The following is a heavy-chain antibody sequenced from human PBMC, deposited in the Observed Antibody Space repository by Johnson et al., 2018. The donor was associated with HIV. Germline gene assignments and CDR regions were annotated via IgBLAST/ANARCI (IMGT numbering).Heavy chain of an antibody. V-gene: IGHV3-15*02. D-gene: IGHD3-16*02. J-gene: IGHJ3*01. CDR2: IKSKTEGGTT. CDR1: GFTFSDAW. Sequence: VQLVESGGTLVKPGGSLRLSCAASGFTFSDAWMTWVRQAPGKGLEWVGRIKSKTEGGTTDYAAPVKGRFTLSRDDSGTTLYLQMNSLKTEDTAVDYCATGGNTMYYDYVWGSYRSPDTFDVWGQGTMVTVSS. CDR3: ATGGNTMYYDYVWGSYRSPDTFDV.